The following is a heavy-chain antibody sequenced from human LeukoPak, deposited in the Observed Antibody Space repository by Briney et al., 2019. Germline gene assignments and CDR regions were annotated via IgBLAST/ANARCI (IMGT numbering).Heavy chain of an antibody. J-gene: IGHJ4*02. CDR2: IKQDGSEK. CDR1: GFTLSTYW. Sequence: PGGSLRLSCAASGFTLSTYWMTWVRQAPGKGLEWVANIKQDGSEKNYVDSVKGRFTISRDNAKNSLYLQMNSLRAEDTAVYYCARDHIPRGFGESKYYFDYWGQGTLVTVSS. CDR3: ARDHIPRGFGESKYYFDY. V-gene: IGHV3-7*01. D-gene: IGHD3-10*01.